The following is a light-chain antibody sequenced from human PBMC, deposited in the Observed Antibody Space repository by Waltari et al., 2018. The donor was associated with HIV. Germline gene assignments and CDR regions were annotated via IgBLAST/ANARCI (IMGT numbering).Light chain of an antibody. CDR2: AAS. V-gene: IGKV1-9*01. J-gene: IGKJ5*01. CDR3: QQLNSLIT. CDR1: QDISSY. Sequence: DIKLTQSPSFLSASIGDGVTITCRASQDISSYLAWYQQKPGKAPKLLIYAASTLQSGVPSRFSGSGSGTEFTLTISSLQPEDFATYYCQQLNSLITFGQGTRLEMK.